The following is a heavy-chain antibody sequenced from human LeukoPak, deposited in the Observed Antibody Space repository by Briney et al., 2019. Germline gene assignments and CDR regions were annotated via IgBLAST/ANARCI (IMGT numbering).Heavy chain of an antibody. CDR3: AREYSSSWYEDWFDP. CDR1: GGSINDFY. V-gene: IGHV4-59*01. D-gene: IGHD6-13*01. Sequence: SETLSLTCTVSGGSINDFYWTWIRQPPGKGLEWIGYIFYSGSANSNPSLESRVTISVDTSKNQFSLKLSSVTAADTAVYYCAREYSSSWYEDWFDPWGQGTLVTVSS. J-gene: IGHJ5*02. CDR2: IFYSGSA.